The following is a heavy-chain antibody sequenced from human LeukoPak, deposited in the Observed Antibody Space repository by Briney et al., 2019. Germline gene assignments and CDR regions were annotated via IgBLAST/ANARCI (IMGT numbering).Heavy chain of an antibody. D-gene: IGHD3-22*01. V-gene: IGHV1-18*01. CDR1: GYTFTSYG. CDR3: ARNYYDSSGYYPLDY. CDR2: ISAYNGNT. Sequence: ASVKVSCKASGYTFTSYGISWVRQAPGQGLEWMGWISAYNGNTNYAQKLQGRVTMTTDTSTSTAYMELRSLRSDDTAVYYCARNYYDSSGYYPLDYWGQGTLVTVSS. J-gene: IGHJ4*02.